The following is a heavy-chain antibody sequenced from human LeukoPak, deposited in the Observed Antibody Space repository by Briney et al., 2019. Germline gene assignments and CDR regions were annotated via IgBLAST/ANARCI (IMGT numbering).Heavy chain of an antibody. CDR1: GYTFAGYY. J-gene: IGHJ5*02. D-gene: IGHD1-14*01. CDR2: INPNSGAT. Sequence: ASLNVSCKASGYTFAGYYLHWVRQPPAQGLEWMGWINPNSGATHSAQKFRGRVTLTRETSIKTAYLKLSSLKSDDTAVYYCVRVDNARAFDPWGQGTLVIVSS. CDR3: VRVDNARAFDP. V-gene: IGHV1-2*02.